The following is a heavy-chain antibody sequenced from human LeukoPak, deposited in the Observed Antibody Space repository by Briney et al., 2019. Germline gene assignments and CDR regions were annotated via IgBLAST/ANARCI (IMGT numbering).Heavy chain of an antibody. CDR2: ISAYNGNT. Sequence: GASVKVSCKASGYTFTGYYMHWVRQAPGQGLEWMGWISAYNGNTNYAQKLQGRVTMTTDTSTSTAYMELRSLRSDDTAVYYCARATTRGAFDIWGQGTMVTVSS. V-gene: IGHV1-18*04. D-gene: IGHD1-1*01. CDR3: ARATTRGAFDI. CDR1: GYTFTGYY. J-gene: IGHJ3*02.